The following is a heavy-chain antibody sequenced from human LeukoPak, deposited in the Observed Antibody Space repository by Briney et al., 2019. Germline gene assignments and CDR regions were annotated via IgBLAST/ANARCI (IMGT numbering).Heavy chain of an antibody. CDR2: IIPIFGTA. Sequence: GAPVKVSCKASGYTFPNYGFSWVRQAPGQGLEWMGGIIPIFGTANYAQKFQGRVTITADESTSTAYMELSSLRSEDTAVYYCARAEGEWLADWYFDLWGRGTLVTVSS. CDR3: ARAEGEWLADWYFDL. J-gene: IGHJ2*01. D-gene: IGHD6-19*01. V-gene: IGHV1-69*13. CDR1: GYTFPNYG.